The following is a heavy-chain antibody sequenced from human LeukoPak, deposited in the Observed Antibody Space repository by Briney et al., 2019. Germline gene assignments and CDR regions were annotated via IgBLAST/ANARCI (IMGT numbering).Heavy chain of an antibody. Sequence: GGSLRLSCAASGFTFSDYYMSWHRQAPGKGLEWLSYINYSGSDRYYADSVKGRFTISRDNAKNSLYLQMNSLKADDTAVYYCARDIAVAGYWGQGTLVTVSS. J-gene: IGHJ4*02. D-gene: IGHD6-19*01. V-gene: IGHV3-11*01. CDR1: GFTFSDYY. CDR2: INYSGSDR. CDR3: ARDIAVAGY.